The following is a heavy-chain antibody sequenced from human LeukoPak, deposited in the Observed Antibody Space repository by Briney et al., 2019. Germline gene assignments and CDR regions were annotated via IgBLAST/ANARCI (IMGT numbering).Heavy chain of an antibody. J-gene: IGHJ6*03. CDR1: GGTFSSYA. CDR2: IIPIFGTA. CDR3: ARVGAYTLNYMDV. Sequence: SVNVSCKASGGTFSSYAISWVRQAPGQGLEWMGGIIPIFGTANYAQKFQGRVTITTDESTSTAYMELSSLRSEDTAVYYCARVGAYTLNYMDVWGKGTTVTVSS. V-gene: IGHV1-69*05. D-gene: IGHD3-16*01.